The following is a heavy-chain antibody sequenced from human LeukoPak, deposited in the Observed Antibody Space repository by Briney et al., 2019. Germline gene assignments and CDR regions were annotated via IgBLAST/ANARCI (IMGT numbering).Heavy chain of an antibody. CDR3: ARDGSTAMVPFDY. D-gene: IGHD5-18*01. CDR2: ISSSSYI. Sequence: PGGSLRLSCAASGFTFSSYSMNWVRQAPGKGLEWVSSISSSSYIYYADSVKGRFTISRDNAKNSLYLQMNSLRAEDTAVYYCARDGSTAMVPFDYWGQGTLVTVSS. CDR1: GFTFSSYS. J-gene: IGHJ4*02. V-gene: IGHV3-21*01.